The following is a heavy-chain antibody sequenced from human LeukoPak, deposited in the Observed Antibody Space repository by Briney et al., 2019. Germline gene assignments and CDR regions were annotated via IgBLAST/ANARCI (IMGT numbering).Heavy chain of an antibody. Sequence: GGSLRLSCAASGFTFSSYAMSWLRQPPGKGLEWVSTINANSGTTSYAASVRGRFTISRDNSKNTLYLQVNTLRADDTATYYCAKPISGGLAVTADWFHPWGQGTLVVVSS. J-gene: IGHJ5*01. V-gene: IGHV3-23*01. CDR3: AKPISGGLAVTADWFHP. CDR1: GFTFSSYA. D-gene: IGHD6-19*01. CDR2: INANSGTT.